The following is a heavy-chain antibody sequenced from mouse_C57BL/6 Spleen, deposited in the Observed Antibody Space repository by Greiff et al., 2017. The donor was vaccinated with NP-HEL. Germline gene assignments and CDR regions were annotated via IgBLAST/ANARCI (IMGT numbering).Heavy chain of an antibody. D-gene: IGHD1-1*01. Sequence: QVQLQQSGPELVKPGEEVKRWGKEAGEAGRRRGGTGGRAGPGPCLDWIGRIYPGDGDTNYNGKFKGKATLTADKSSSTAYMQLSSLTSEDSAVYFCARRGYGSSYAYFDYWGQGTTLTVSS. V-gene: IGHV1-82*01. J-gene: IGHJ2*01. CDR2: IYPGDGDT. CDR1: GEAGRRRG. CDR3: ARRGYGSSYAYFDY.